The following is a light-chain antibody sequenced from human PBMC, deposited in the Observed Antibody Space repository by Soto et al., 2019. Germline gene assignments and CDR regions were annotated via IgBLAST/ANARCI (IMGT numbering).Light chain of an antibody. CDR1: SSDVGRYDY. V-gene: IGLV2-11*01. J-gene: IGLJ1*01. CDR3: CSFAGSYSYV. Sequence: SALTQPRSVSASPGQSVTISCTGTSSDVGRYDYVSWYQQHPGKAPKLIVYDVTERPSGVPDRFSGSKSGTTASLTISGLQAEDEADYSCCSFAGSYSYVFGTATKVTVL. CDR2: DVT.